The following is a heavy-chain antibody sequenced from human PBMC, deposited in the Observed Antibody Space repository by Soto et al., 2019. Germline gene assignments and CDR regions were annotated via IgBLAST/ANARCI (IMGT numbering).Heavy chain of an antibody. CDR3: ARDGAYSNYYYYYGMDV. J-gene: IGHJ6*02. V-gene: IGHV1-2*04. CDR1: GYTFTGYY. Sequence: QVQLVQSGAEVKKPGASVKVSCKASGYTFTGYYMHWVRQAPGQGLEWMGWINPNSGGTNYAQKFQGWVTMTRDTSISTAYMKLSRLRSDDTAVYYCARDGAYSNYYYYYGMDVWGQGTTVTVSS. D-gene: IGHD6-13*01. CDR2: INPNSGGT.